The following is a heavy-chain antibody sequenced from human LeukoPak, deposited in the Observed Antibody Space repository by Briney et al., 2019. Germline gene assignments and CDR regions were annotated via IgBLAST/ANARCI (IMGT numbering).Heavy chain of an antibody. V-gene: IGHV4-34*01. Sequence: PSETLSLTCAVYGGSFSGYYWSWIRQPPGKGLEWIGEINHSGSTNYNPSLRSRVTISVDTSKNQFSLKLSSVAAADTAVYYCARAESRDDYDFWSGYFDYWGQGTLVTVSS. D-gene: IGHD3-3*01. J-gene: IGHJ4*02. CDR2: INHSGST. CDR3: ARAESRDDYDFWSGYFDY. CDR1: GGSFSGYY.